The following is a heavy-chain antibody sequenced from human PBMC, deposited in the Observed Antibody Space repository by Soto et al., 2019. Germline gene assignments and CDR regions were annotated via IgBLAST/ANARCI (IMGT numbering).Heavy chain of an antibody. Sequence: QVQLVQSGAEVKKPGASVKVSCKASGYTFTSYGISWVRQAPGQGLEWMGWISAYNGNTNYAQKLQGRVTMTTDTSTSKAYMELRSLRSDDTAVYYCARWGFKLELYYYYYGMDVWGQGTTVTVSS. J-gene: IGHJ6*02. CDR3: ARWGFKLELYYYYYGMDV. D-gene: IGHD1-7*01. CDR2: ISAYNGNT. CDR1: GYTFTSYG. V-gene: IGHV1-18*01.